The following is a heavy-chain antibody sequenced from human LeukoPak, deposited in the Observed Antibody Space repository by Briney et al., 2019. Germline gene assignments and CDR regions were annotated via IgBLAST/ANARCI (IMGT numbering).Heavy chain of an antibody. V-gene: IGHV3-21*01. CDR2: ISSGSRYI. J-gene: IGHJ3*02. CDR1: GFTFSGHA. Sequence: GGSLRLSCAASGFTFSGHAMTWVRQAPGKGLQWVSSISSGSRYISYAESLKGRFTISGDNAKNSLFLQMNSLGAEDTALYFCARHLFDFVVVPSAIDSFDIWGQGTMVTVSS. D-gene: IGHD2-2*02. CDR3: ARHLFDFVVVPSAIDSFDI.